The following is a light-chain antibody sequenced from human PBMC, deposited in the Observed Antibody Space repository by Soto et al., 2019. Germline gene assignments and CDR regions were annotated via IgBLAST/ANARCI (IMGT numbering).Light chain of an antibody. CDR3: QQYGPSPPYT. V-gene: IGKV3-20*01. CDR1: QSISSSY. Sequence: EIVLTQSPGTLSLSPGERATLSCRASQSISSSYLAWYQQKPGQAPRLLIYGASSRATGIPDRFSGSGSGTDFTLTISRLEPEDFAVYYCQQYGPSPPYTFGQGTNLEIK. CDR2: GAS. J-gene: IGKJ2*01.